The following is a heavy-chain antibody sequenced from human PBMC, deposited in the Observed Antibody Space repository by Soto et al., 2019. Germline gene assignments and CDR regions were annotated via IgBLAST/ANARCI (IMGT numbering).Heavy chain of an antibody. Sequence: PSETLYPTCTVSDSSIISSCYYWAWILQPPGKVLEWIVRMFYCVSTYYTPSLNSRATESVDTSKNKFTLNLRYVTAAYTAVYDRARLPSRHWADYWGQGTLVNVSS. CDR2: MFYCVST. CDR3: ARLPSRHWADY. CDR1: DSSIISSCYY. J-gene: IGHJ4*02. V-gene: IGHV4-39*01. D-gene: IGHD3-16*01.